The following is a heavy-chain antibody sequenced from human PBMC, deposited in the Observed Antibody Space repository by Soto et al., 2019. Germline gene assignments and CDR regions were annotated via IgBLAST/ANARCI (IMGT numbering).Heavy chain of an antibody. CDR2: INPNSGGT. Sequence: QVQLVQSGAEVKKPGASVKVSCKASGYTFTGYYMHWVRQAPGQGLEWMGWINPNSGGTNYAQKFQGWVTMTRDPSISTAYMELSRLRSDDTAVYYCARGVDIAAAGNGWFDPWGQGTLVTVSS. V-gene: IGHV1-2*04. J-gene: IGHJ5*02. CDR3: ARGVDIAAAGNGWFDP. CDR1: GYTFTGYY. D-gene: IGHD6-13*01.